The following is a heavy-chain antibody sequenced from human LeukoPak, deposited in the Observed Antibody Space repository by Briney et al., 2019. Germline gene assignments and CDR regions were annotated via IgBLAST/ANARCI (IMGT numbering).Heavy chain of an antibody. CDR1: GGSISSYY. Sequence: PSETLSLTCTVSGGSISSYYWSWLRQPPGKGLEWIGEINHSGSTNYNPSLKSRVTISVDTSKNQFSLKLSSVTAADTAVYYCARPQGYGDYPGYWGQGTLVTVSS. D-gene: IGHD4-17*01. J-gene: IGHJ4*02. CDR3: ARPQGYGDYPGY. V-gene: IGHV4-34*01. CDR2: INHSGST.